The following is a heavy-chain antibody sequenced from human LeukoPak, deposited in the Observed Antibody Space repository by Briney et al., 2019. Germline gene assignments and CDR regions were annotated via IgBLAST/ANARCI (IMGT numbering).Heavy chain of an antibody. Sequence: PSQTLSLTCAVSAGSISSGGYSWSWIRQPPGKGLEWTGSIYHRGSTYHRPSLMSRVTISVDTSKNRVSLKLSSLTAADTAVYCSARLCPTPGGEGEIVSVDTAIGLGYWGQGTLVTVSS. CDR1: AGSISSGGYS. CDR3: ARLCPTPGGEGEIVSVDTAIGLGY. V-gene: IGHV4-30-2*01. CDR2: IYHRGST. D-gene: IGHD5-18*01. J-gene: IGHJ4*02.